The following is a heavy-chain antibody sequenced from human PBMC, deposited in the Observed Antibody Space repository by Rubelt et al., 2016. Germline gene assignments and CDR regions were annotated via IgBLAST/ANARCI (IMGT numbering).Heavy chain of an antibody. CDR2: FNPSGSGT. J-gene: IGHJ4*02. CDR1: GFTFTNYA. V-gene: IGHV3-23*04. CDR3: AKAYDCDSSGQYDSHFDS. D-gene: IGHD3-22*01. Sequence: EVQLVESGGGSVQPGGSLRLSCVASGFTFTNYAMTWVRQAPGTVLVWVSTFNPSGSGTNYADSVTGRFPISSDTSSNTLYLPMTSLRDEDTAMYYCAKAYDCDSSGQYDSHFDSWGQGTLVTVSS.